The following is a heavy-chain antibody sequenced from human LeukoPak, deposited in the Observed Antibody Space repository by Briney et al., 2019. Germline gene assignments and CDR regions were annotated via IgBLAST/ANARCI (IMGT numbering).Heavy chain of an antibody. V-gene: IGHV4-30-4*08. CDR2: IYFSGST. Sequence: PSQTLSLTCTVSGVSVSSGDYFWSWIRQPPGKGLEWIGYIYFSGSTDSNPSLESRVTVSIDTSKNQFSLKLRSVTAADTAVYYCTRNASLDYWGQGLLVTVSS. D-gene: IGHD1-1*01. J-gene: IGHJ4*02. CDR1: GVSVSSGDYF. CDR3: TRNASLDY.